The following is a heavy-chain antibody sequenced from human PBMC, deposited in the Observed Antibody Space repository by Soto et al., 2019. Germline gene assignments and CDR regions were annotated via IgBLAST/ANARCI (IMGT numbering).Heavy chain of an antibody. CDR2: IHHGGGT. CDR1: GGSISSSNW. J-gene: IGHJ6*02. CDR3: ARQPPDYSGVDG. Sequence: QVQLQESGPGLVRPSGTLSLTCDVSGGSISSSNWWSWVRQPPGKGLEWIAEIHHGGGTNYNPSRKTRVTISMDKPANQFSLKVNSVTAADTAVYHCARQPPDYSGVDGWGQGTTVIVSS. V-gene: IGHV4-4*02.